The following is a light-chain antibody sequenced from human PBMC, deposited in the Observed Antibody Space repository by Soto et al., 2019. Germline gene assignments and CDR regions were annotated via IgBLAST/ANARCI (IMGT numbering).Light chain of an antibody. CDR3: QQYYSTPLT. CDR2: GAS. J-gene: IGKJ4*01. Sequence: IVLTQSPGTLSLSPGERGALSCRASQSVSSNYVAWYQQKPGQAPRLLIYGASSRATAIPDRFSGSGSGTDFTLTISSLQAEDVAVYYCQQYYSTPLTFGGGTKVDNK. V-gene: IGKV3-20*01. CDR1: QSVSSNY.